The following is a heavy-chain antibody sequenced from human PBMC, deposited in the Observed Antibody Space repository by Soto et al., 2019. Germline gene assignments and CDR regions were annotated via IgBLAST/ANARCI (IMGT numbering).Heavy chain of an antibody. CDR1: GFTFSSYG. D-gene: IGHD3-10*01. Sequence: VQLVESGGGLVKPGGSLRLSCAASGFTFSSYGMHWVRQAPGKGLEWVAVISYDGSNKYYADSVKGRFTISRDNSKNTLYLQMNSLRAEDTAVYYCAKDRMVRGEYYYGMDVWGQGTTVTVSS. CDR2: ISYDGSNK. J-gene: IGHJ6*02. V-gene: IGHV3-30*18. CDR3: AKDRMVRGEYYYGMDV.